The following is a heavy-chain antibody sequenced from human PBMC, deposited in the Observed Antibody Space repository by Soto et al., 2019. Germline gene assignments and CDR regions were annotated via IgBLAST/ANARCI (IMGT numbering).Heavy chain of an antibody. Sequence: GGSLRVSCAASGFIFSNYGMNWVRQAPGKGLSWVSYISVSGHIMYYADSVKGRFTISRDNAKDSLYLQMISLRDEDTAVYYCARDQYHYDTNNPYYCGSWGRGSLVSVAS. CDR3: ARDQYHYDTNNPYYCGS. CDR2: ISVSGHIM. J-gene: IGHJ4*02. V-gene: IGHV3-48*02. D-gene: IGHD3-22*01. CDR1: GFIFSNYG.